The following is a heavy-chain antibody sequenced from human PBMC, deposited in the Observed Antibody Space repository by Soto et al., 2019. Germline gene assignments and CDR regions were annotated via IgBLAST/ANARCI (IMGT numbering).Heavy chain of an antibody. J-gene: IGHJ3*01. Sequence: EVQLLESGGGLVQPGESLRLSCAASGFTFSYYWMHWVRQAPGMGLVWVSRIHSAGSSTTYSDSVKGRFTICRDNARNTLYLHMNSLRAEDTAVYYCASGDRGAFDLWGQGTVLTVSS. CDR2: IHSAGSST. V-gene: IGHV3-74*01. CDR1: GFTFSYYW. D-gene: IGHD7-27*01. CDR3: ASGDRGAFDL.